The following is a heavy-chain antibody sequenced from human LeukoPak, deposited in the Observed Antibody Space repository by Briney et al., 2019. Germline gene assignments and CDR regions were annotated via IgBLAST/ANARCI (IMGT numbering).Heavy chain of an antibody. V-gene: IGHV3-7*01. J-gene: IGHJ5*02. CDR2: IKQDGSEK. CDR3: ARARSRIAAAGPTNWFDP. Sequence: GGSLRLSCAASGFTFSGYWMSWVRQAPGKGLEWVANIKQDGSEKYYVDSVKGRFTISRDNAKNSLYLQMNSLRAEDTAVYYCARARSRIAAAGPTNWFDPWGQGTLVTVSS. CDR1: GFTFSGYW. D-gene: IGHD6-13*01.